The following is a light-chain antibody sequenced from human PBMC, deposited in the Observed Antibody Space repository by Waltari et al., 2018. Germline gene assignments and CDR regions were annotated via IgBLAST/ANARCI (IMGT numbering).Light chain of an antibody. CDR2: EVS. J-gene: IGLJ2*01. CDR1: SSDVGGYNY. V-gene: IGLV2-8*01. Sequence: QSALTQPPSASGSPGQSVTISCTGTSSDVGGYNYVSWYQQHPGKAPKLMIYEVSKRPSGVPDRCSGSKSGNTASLTVSGLQAEDGADYYCSSYAGSNIVFGGGTKLTVL. CDR3: SSYAGSNIV.